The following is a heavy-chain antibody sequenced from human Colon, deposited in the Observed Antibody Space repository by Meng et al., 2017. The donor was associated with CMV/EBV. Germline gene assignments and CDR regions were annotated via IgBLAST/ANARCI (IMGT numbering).Heavy chain of an antibody. J-gene: IGHJ4*02. V-gene: IGHV1-2*02. CDR2: INPNSGGT. CDR1: GYTFTGYF. Sequence: QVRRVQSGAEVKKPGASVKVSCKASGYTFTGYFMYWVRQAPGQGLEWMGSINPNSGGTNYAQKFQGRVTMTRDTSINTAYMELSRLRSDDTAVYYCATVSGGDFDYWGQGTLVTVSS. CDR3: ATVSGGDFDY. D-gene: IGHD1-26*01.